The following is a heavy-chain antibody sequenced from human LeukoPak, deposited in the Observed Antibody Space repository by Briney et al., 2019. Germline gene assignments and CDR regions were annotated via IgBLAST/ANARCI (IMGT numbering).Heavy chain of an antibody. V-gene: IGHV3-30*18. CDR1: GFTFSSYG. Sequence: GRSLRLSCAASGFTFSSYGMHWVRQAPGKGLEWVAVISFDASNKYYADSVKGRFTISRDNSKNTLYLQMNSLRAEDTAVYYCAKGNGNVVPATYYMDVWGKGTTVTVFS. CDR3: AKGNGNVVPATYYMDV. CDR2: ISFDASNK. J-gene: IGHJ6*03. D-gene: IGHD2-2*01.